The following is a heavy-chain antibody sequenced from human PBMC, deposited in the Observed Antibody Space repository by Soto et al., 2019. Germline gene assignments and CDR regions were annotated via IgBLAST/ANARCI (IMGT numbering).Heavy chain of an antibody. Sequence: SFPPLVNPTQTLTLTCPFSGFSLSTTDVGVGWIRQPPGKALEWLALIYWNDDKRYSPSLKSRLTITKDTSKDQVVLTMTDMGPVDTATYYCAHRHPQCSGGGCKERYFEYWGEGMLVTVSS. CDR2: IYWNDDK. V-gene: IGHV2-5*01. J-gene: IGHJ4*02. CDR1: GFSLSTTDVG. D-gene: IGHD2-15*01. CDR3: AHRHPQCSGGGCKERYFEY.